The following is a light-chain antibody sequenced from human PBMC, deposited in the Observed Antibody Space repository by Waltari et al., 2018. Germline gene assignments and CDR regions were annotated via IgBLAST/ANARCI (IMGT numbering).Light chain of an antibody. V-gene: IGLV2-14*03. CDR1: SSDVGGYNS. CDR2: DVS. CDR3: SSQSSDNVVL. Sequence: QSALTQPASVSGSPGQSITISCPGTSSDVGGYNSVSWYQDHPGQAPKVIIYDVSDRPSGISEPFSGSKSGNTASPTISGLQAEDEADYYCSSQSSDNVVLFGGGTKLTVL. J-gene: IGLJ2*01.